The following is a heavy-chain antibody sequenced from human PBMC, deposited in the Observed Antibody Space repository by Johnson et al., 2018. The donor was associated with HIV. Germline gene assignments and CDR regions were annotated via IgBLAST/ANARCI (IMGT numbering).Heavy chain of an antibody. CDR3: ARPVVAVASTHHAFDI. CDR2: IGTAGDT. V-gene: IGHV3-13*01. CDR1: GFTFSSYA. D-gene: IGHD6-19*01. Sequence: VQLVESGGGLVQPGGSLRLSCAASGFTFSSYAMSWVRQAPGKGLEWVSAIGTAGDTYYPGSVKGRFTISRENAKNSLYLQMNSLRAEDTAVYYCARPVVAVASTHHAFDIWGQGTMVTVSS. J-gene: IGHJ3*02.